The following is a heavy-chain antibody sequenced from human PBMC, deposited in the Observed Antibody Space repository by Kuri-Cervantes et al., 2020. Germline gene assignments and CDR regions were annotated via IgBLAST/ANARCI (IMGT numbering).Heavy chain of an antibody. CDR1: GFSLSTSGVG. D-gene: IGHD2-2*01. J-gene: IGHJ4*02. Sequence: SGPTLVKPTQTLTLTCTFSGFSLSTSGVGVGWIRQPPGKALEWLALIYWDDDKRYGPSLKTRLTISKDTSKNQVVLTTTNADPVDTATYYCARTANYSSRGGLDYWGQGALVTVSS. CDR2: IYWDDDK. V-gene: IGHV2-5*05. CDR3: ARTANYSSRGGLDY.